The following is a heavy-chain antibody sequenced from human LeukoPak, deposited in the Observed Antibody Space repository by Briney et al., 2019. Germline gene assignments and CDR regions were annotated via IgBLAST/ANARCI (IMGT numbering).Heavy chain of an antibody. V-gene: IGHV3-23*01. CDR3: AKGSSWYDYYYMDV. D-gene: IGHD6-13*01. CDR1: GFTFRNYA. J-gene: IGHJ6*03. Sequence: GGSLRLSCAASGFTFRNYAMSRVRQAPGKGLEWVSAISGRSGSIYYADSVKGRFTISGDNSRNTLYLQMNSLRVEDTAVYYCAKGSSWYDYYYMDVWGKGTTVTVSS. CDR2: ISGRSGSI.